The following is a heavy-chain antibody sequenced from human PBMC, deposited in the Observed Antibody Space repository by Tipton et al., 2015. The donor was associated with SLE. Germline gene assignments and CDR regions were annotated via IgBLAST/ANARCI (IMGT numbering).Heavy chain of an antibody. Sequence: LRLSCTVSGGSISSYYWSWIRPPPGKGLEWIGYIYYSGSTNYNPSLKSRVTISVDTSKNQFTLKLSSVTAADTAVYYCARLINVRVVRGVTPYWYFDLWGRGTLVTVSS. D-gene: IGHD3-10*01. J-gene: IGHJ2*01. V-gene: IGHV4-59*01. CDR1: GGSISSYY. CDR2: IYYSGST. CDR3: ARLINVRVVRGVTPYWYFDL.